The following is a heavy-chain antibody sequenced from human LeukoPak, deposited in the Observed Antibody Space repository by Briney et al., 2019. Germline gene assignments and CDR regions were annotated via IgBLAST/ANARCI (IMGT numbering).Heavy chain of an antibody. CDR3: AKDPAAAVAYYYGMDV. D-gene: IGHD6-13*01. J-gene: IGHJ6*02. Sequence: SCKASGYTFTGYYMHWVRQAPGKGLEWVAVISYDGSNKYYADSVKGRFTISRDNSKNTLYLQMNSLRAEDTAVYYCAKDPAAAVAYYYGMDVWGQGTTVTVSS. V-gene: IGHV3-30*18. CDR1: GYTFTGYY. CDR2: ISYDGSNK.